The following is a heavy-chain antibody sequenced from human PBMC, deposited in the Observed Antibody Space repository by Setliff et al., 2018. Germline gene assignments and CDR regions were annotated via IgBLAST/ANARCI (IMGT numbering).Heavy chain of an antibody. CDR3: ASAPSPTYYVGGYYYMDV. D-gene: IGHD3-22*01. J-gene: IGHJ6*02. CDR1: GDSLSSYY. V-gene: IGHV4-59*01. Sequence: SETLSLTCTVSGDSLSSYYWIWIRQTPGKGLQCIGYISSSGSTNSSPSLKSRVTISLDAPNNQFFLSLSSVTAADTATYYCASAPSPTYYVGGYYYMDVWGQGTTVTVSS. CDR2: ISSSGST.